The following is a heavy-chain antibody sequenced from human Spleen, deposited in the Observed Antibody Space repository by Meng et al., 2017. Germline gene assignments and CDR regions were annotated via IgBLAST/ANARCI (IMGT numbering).Heavy chain of an antibody. Sequence: GESLKISCAASGFTFSSYAMSWVRQAPGKGLEWVSVITSGGGTTYYADSVKGRFTISRDNSKNTLYVHLNSLRAEDTALYYCAKFDGITVAWGQGTLVTVSS. CDR3: AKFDGITVA. CDR2: ITSGGGTT. J-gene: IGHJ5*02. D-gene: IGHD4-11*01. CDR1: GFTFSSYA. V-gene: IGHV3-23*01.